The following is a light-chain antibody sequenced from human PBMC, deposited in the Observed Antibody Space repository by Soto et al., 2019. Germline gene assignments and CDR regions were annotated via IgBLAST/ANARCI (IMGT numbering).Light chain of an antibody. CDR2: SDN. V-gene: IGLV1-44*01. J-gene: IGLJ2*01. Sequence: QAVVTQSPSASGTPGQRVTISCSGSSSNIGSNPVSWYQQLPGTAPKSLIYSDNQRPSGVPDRISGSRSGTSASLAISGLQSEDEAEYYCAAWDDSLRGRVFGGGTKLTVL. CDR1: SSNIGSNP. CDR3: AAWDDSLRGRV.